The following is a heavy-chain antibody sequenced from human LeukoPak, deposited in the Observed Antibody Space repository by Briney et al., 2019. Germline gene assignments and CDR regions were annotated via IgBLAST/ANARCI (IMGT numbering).Heavy chain of an antibody. CDR1: GYTFASYY. CDR2: INPSGGST. CDR3: ARDSQIVPAATGAFDI. J-gene: IGHJ3*02. V-gene: IGHV1-46*03. Sequence: ASVKVSCKASGYTFASYYMHWVRQAPGQGLEWMGIINPSGGSTSYAQKFQGRVTMTRDTSTSTVYMELSSLRSEDTAVYYCARDSQIVPAATGAFDIWGQGTMVTVSS. D-gene: IGHD2-2*01.